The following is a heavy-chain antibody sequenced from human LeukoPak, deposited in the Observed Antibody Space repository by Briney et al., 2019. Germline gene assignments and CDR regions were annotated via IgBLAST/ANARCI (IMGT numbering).Heavy chain of an antibody. D-gene: IGHD3-22*01. CDR2: ISGSGGST. V-gene: IGHV3-23*01. J-gene: IGHJ4*02. CDR3: ARKSYYYDSSGSFYYFDY. CDR1: GFTFSSYA. Sequence: GGSLRLSCAASGFTFSSYAMSWVRQAPGKGLEWVSAISGSGGSTYYADSVKGRFTISRDNSKNTLYLQMNSLRAEDTAVYYCARKSYYYDSSGSFYYFDYWGQGTLVTVSS.